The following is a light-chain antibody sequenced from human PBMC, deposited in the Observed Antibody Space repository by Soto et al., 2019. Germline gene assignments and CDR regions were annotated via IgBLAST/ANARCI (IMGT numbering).Light chain of an antibody. CDR2: DVS. V-gene: IGLV2-14*01. J-gene: IGLJ3*02. CDR1: SSDVGGYNY. CDR3: SSYTSSSTWV. Sequence: QSALTQPASVSGSPGQSITISCTGTSSDVGGYNYVSWYQQHPCKAPELMIYDVSNRPSGVSXRFSGSKXXNTAXLXXSGLQAEDEADYYCSSYTSSSTWVFGGGTKLTVL.